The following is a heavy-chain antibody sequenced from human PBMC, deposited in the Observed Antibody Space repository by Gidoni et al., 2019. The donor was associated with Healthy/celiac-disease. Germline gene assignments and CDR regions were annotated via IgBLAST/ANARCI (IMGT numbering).Heavy chain of an antibody. CDR3: ARAMVTAMAYFDY. J-gene: IGHJ4*02. CDR2: ISSSSSYI. Sequence: EVQLVESGGGLVKPGGSLRLSCAASGFTFSSYSMNWVRQAPGKGLEWVSSISSSSSYIYYADSVKGRFTISRDNAKNSLYLQMNSLRAEDTAVYYCARAMVTAMAYFDYWGQGTLVTVSS. CDR1: GFTFSSYS. V-gene: IGHV3-21*01. D-gene: IGHD5-18*01.